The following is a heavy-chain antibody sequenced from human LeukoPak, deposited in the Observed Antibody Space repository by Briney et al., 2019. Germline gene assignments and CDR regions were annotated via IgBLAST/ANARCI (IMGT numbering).Heavy chain of an antibody. D-gene: IGHD5-18*01. Sequence: GGSLRLSCAASGFTFSSFGMHWVRQAPGKGREWVALIRYDGSNKYYADSVKGRFTISRDNSKNTLYLQVNSLRAEDTAMYYCAKDLGYSYGYVDYWGQGALVTVSS. J-gene: IGHJ4*02. CDR2: IRYDGSNK. V-gene: IGHV3-30*02. CDR1: GFTFSSFG. CDR3: AKDLGYSYGYVDY.